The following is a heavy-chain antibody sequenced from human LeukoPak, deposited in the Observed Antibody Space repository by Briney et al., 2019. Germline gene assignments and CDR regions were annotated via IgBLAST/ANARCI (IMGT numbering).Heavy chain of an antibody. Sequence: SETLSLTCTVSGGSISSGGYYWSWIRQPPGKGLEWIGYIYHSGSTYYNPSLKSRVTISVDRSKNQFSLKLSSVTAADTAVYYCARTPLVAAREGPDDYWGQGTLVTVSS. CDR1: GGSISSGGYY. D-gene: IGHD6-6*01. CDR2: IYHSGST. J-gene: IGHJ4*02. V-gene: IGHV4-30-2*01. CDR3: ARTPLVAAREGPDDY.